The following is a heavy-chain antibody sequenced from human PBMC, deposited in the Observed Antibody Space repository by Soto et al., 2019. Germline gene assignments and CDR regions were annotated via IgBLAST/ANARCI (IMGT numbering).Heavy chain of an antibody. V-gene: IGHV3-7*01. D-gene: IGHD5-18*01. Sequence: GGSLRLSCAASGFLFSSYWMSWVRQAPGKGLQWVANIKQDGSEKYYVDSVKGRFAISRDNAKNSLFLQMNSLRADDTAVYYCARDDHVDTSMGLWGQGTLVTVSS. CDR2: IKQDGSEK. J-gene: IGHJ4*02. CDR1: GFLFSSYW. CDR3: ARDDHVDTSMGL.